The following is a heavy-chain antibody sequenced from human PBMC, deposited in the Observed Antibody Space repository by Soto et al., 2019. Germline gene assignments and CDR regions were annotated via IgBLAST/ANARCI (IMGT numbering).Heavy chain of an antibody. V-gene: IGHV3-30-3*01. CDR3: ARDSRAGGDYVPYFDY. CDR2: ISYDGSNK. Sequence: QVHLVESGGGVVQPGRSLRLSCAASGFTFSSYAMHWVRQAPGKGLEWVAVISYDGSNKYYADSVKGRFTISRDNSKNTLYLQMNSLRAEDTAVYYCARDSRAGGDYVPYFDYWGQGTLVTVSS. CDR1: GFTFSSYA. J-gene: IGHJ4*02. D-gene: IGHD4-17*01.